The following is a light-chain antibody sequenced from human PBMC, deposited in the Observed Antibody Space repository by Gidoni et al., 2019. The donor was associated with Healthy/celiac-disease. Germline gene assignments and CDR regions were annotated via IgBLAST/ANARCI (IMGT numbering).Light chain of an antibody. CDR1: QSVSSY. Sequence: IALTQSTATLSLSPGERATLSCRASQSVSSYLAWYQQKPGQAPRLLIYDASNRATGIPARFSGSGSGTDFTLTISSLEPEDFAVYYCQQRSNWPTLTFGGGTKVEIK. CDR2: DAS. J-gene: IGKJ4*01. CDR3: QQRSNWPTLT. V-gene: IGKV3-11*01.